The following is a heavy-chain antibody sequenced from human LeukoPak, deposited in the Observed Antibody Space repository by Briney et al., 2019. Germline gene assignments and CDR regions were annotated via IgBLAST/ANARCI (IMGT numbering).Heavy chain of an antibody. CDR2: ISPNSGGT. Sequence: ASVKVPCKASGYTFTLGGFYIHWVRQAPGQGLEWMGWISPNSGGTNYAQKFQDRVTMTRDTSIDTVYMELNRLTSDDTAVYYCARDPSHKNEEIYWGQGTLVAVSS. CDR3: ARDPSHKNEEIY. V-gene: IGHV1-2*02. J-gene: IGHJ4*02. CDR1: GYTFTLGGFY.